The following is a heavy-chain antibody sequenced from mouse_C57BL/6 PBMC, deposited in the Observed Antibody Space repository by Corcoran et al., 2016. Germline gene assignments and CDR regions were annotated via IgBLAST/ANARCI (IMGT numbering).Heavy chain of an antibody. CDR3: ARETMVTNWYFDV. CDR1: GYTFTSYG. D-gene: IGHD2-2*01. Sequence: QVQLQQSGAELARPGASVKLSCKASGYTFTSYGISWVKQRTGQGLEWIGEIYPRSGNTYYNEKFKGKATLTADKSSSTAYMELRSLTSEDSAVYFCARETMVTNWYFDVWGTGTTVTVSS. V-gene: IGHV1-81*01. CDR2: IYPRSGNT. J-gene: IGHJ1*03.